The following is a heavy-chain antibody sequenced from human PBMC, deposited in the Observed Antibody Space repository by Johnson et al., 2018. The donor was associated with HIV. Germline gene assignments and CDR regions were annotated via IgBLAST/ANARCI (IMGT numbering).Heavy chain of an antibody. Sequence: QVQLVESGGGVVQPGRSLRLSCAASGFTFSSYAMHWVRQAPGKGLEWVAVISYDGSNKYYADSVKGRFTISRDNSKNTLYLQMNSLKTEDTAVYYCTTDLGGEDAFDSWGQGTMVTVSS. CDR2: ISYDGSNK. CDR1: GFTFSSYA. D-gene: IGHD3-16*01. CDR3: TTDLGGEDAFDS. J-gene: IGHJ3*02. V-gene: IGHV3-30*04.